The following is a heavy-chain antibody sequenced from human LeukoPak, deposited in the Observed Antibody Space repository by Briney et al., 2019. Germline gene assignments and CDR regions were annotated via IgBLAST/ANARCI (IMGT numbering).Heavy chain of an antibody. CDR3: ARRTKGYAFDI. CDR1: GYSFTSYW. CDR2: IYPGDSDT. V-gene: IGHV5-51*01. J-gene: IGHJ3*02. Sequence: HGESLKISCKGSGYSFTSYWIGWVRQMPARGLEWMGTIYPGDSDTRYSPSFQGQVTISADKSISTAYLQWSSLKASDTAMYYCARRTKGYAFDIWGQGTMVTVSS.